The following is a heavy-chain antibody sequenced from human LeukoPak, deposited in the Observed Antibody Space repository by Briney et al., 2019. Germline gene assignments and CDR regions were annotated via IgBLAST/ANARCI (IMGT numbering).Heavy chain of an antibody. Sequence: PGGSLRLSCAASGFTFSSYAMSWVRQAPGKGLEWVSAISGSGGSTNYADSVKGRFTISRDNSKSTLYLQMNSLRAEDTALYYCARRNTGTYYYFDYWGLGTLVTVSS. CDR2: ISGSGGST. CDR3: ARRNTGTYYYFDY. D-gene: IGHD1-26*01. J-gene: IGHJ4*02. V-gene: IGHV3-23*01. CDR1: GFTFSSYA.